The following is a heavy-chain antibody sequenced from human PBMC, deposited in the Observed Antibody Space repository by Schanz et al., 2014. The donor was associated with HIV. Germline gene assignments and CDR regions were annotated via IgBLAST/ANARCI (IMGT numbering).Heavy chain of an antibody. CDR1: GFTFSSYT. D-gene: IGHD6-6*01. CDR2: ISSSRSLI. Sequence: EVQLVESGGGLVKPGGSLRLSCAASGFTFSSYTMHWVRQAPGKGLEWVASISSSRSLISYGDSVKGRFTISRDNAQNSLYLQMNGLRVEDTAVYYCAKDRSSSTYKYNGLDVWGQGTTVTVSS. CDR3: AKDRSSSTYKYNGLDV. V-gene: IGHV3-21*01. J-gene: IGHJ6*02.